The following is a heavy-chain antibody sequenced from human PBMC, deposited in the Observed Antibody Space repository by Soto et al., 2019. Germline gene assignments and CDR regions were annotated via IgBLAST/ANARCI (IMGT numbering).Heavy chain of an antibody. V-gene: IGHV1-58*01. CDR2: IVVGSGNT. D-gene: IGHD3-22*01. CDR3: AASGRAGYYSYYYYGMDV. J-gene: IGHJ6*02. Sequence: ASVKVSCKASGFTFTSSAVHWVRQARGQRLEWIGWIVVGSGNTNYAQKFQERVTITRDMSTSTAYMELSSLRSEDTAVYYCAASGRAGYYSYYYYGMDVWGQGTTVTVSS. CDR1: GFTFTSSA.